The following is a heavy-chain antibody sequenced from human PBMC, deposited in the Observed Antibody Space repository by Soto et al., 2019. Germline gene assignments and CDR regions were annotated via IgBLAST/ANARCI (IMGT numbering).Heavy chain of an antibody. V-gene: IGHV1-46*01. CDR2: INPSGGST. J-gene: IGHJ4*02. CDR3: ARSQEVVVVPAAPIDY. Sequence: QVQLVQSGAKVKKPGASVKLSCKTSGYTFSNYYINWVRQAPGQGLQCMGRINPSGGSTSYSQKFQGRFTMTRVTSTSTVYMDLSSLSSEDTAVDFCARSQEVVVVPAAPIDYWGQGPLVTVSS. CDR1: GYTFSNYY. D-gene: IGHD2-2*01.